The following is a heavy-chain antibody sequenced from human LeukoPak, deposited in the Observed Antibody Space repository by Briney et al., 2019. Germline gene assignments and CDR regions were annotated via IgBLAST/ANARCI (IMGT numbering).Heavy chain of an antibody. CDR1: GDSISRGSYY. CDR3: ARRGLGATGSDY. V-gene: IGHV4-39*01. Sequence: SETLSLTCTVSGDSISRGSYYWDWIRQPPGKGLDWIGSIYSSGSTYYSPSLKSRVTISVETSSNQFSLKLSSVTAADMAVYYCARRGLGATGSDYWGRGTLVTVSS. CDR2: IYSSGST. D-gene: IGHD1-26*01. J-gene: IGHJ4*02.